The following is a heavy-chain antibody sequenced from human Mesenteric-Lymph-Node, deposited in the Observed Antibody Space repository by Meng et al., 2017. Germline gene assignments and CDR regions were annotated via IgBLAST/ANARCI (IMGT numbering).Heavy chain of an antibody. J-gene: IGHJ4*02. CDR3: AREESIYDSSGYFDY. CDR2: IIPIFGTA. V-gene: IGHV1-69*13. D-gene: IGHD3-22*01. Sequence: QVQLVQSGAEVKKPGASVKVSCKASGYTFTSYAMNWVRQAPGQGLEWMGGIIPIFGTANYAQKFQGRVTITADKSTSTAYMELSSLRSEDTAVYYCAREESIYDSSGYFDYWGQGTLVTVSS. CDR1: GYTFTSYA.